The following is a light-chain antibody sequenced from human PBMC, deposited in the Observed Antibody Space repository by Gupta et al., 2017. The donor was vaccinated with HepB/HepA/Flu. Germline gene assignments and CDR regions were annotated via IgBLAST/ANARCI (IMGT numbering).Light chain of an antibody. CDR1: SSDIGSKT. J-gene: IGLJ3*02. Sequence: QSVLTQPPSASGTPGQRVTISCSSSSSDIGSKTVHWYQQLPGAAPKLLIYNNNQRPSGGPDRFAGTKSGTSASLAISGLQSEDEAEYYCAAWHGVLIRWAFGGGTRLTVL. CDR2: NNN. CDR3: AAWHGVLIRWA. V-gene: IGLV1-44*01.